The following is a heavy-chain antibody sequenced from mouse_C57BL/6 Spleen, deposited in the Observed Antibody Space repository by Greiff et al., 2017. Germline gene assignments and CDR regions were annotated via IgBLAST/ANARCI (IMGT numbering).Heavy chain of an antibody. CDR1: GYTFTSYW. CDR2: IDPSDSYT. CDR3: ARSRRDWYFDV. V-gene: IGHV1-69*01. Sequence: QVQLQQSGAELVMPGASVKLSCKASGYTFTSYWMHWVKQRPGQGLEWIGEIDPSDSYTNYNQKFKGKSTLTVDKSSSTAYMQLSSLTSEDSAVYYCARSRRDWYFDVWGTGTTVTVSS. J-gene: IGHJ1*03.